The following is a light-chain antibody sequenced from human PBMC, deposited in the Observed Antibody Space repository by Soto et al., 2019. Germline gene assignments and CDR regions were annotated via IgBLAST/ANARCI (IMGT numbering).Light chain of an antibody. CDR2: AAS. CDR3: QQSYSTLWT. V-gene: IGKV1-39*01. J-gene: IGKJ1*01. CDR1: QSISSY. Sequence: DIQMTQSPSSLSASVGDRVTITCRASQSISSYLNLYQQKPGKAPKLLIYAASSLQSGVPSRFSGSGSGTDFTLTISSLQPEDFATYYCQQSYSTLWTFSQGTKVEIK.